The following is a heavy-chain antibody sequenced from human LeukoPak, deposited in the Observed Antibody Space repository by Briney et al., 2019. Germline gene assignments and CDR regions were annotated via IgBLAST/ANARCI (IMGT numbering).Heavy chain of an antibody. J-gene: IGHJ3*02. CDR1: GFTFSSYA. V-gene: IGHV3-23*01. CDR2: ISGSGGST. CDR3: AKTSIRDILTGYYLQAFDI. Sequence: GGSLRLSCAASGFTFSSYAMSWVRQAPGKGLEWVSAISGSGGSTYYADSVKGRFTISRDNSKNTLYLQMNSLRAEDTAVYYCAKTSIRDILTGYYLQAFDIWGQGTMVTVSS. D-gene: IGHD3-9*01.